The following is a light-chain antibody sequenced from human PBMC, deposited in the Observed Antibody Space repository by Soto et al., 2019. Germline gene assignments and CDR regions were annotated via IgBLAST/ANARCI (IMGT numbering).Light chain of an antibody. V-gene: IGKV1-5*03. J-gene: IGKJ2*01. CDR3: QQYHNSSPYT. Sequence: DIPMTQSPSTLSASVGDRVTITCRASQSISNWLAWYQQKPGKAPKLLIYLASILESGVPSRFSGSGSGTEFTLTISSLQPDDFATYYCQQYHNSSPYTFGQGTKLEIK. CDR2: LAS. CDR1: QSISNW.